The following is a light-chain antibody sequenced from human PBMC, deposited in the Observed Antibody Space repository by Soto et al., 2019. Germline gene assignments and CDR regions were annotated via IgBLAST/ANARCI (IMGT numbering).Light chain of an antibody. V-gene: IGLV2-14*01. Sequence: QSVLTQPASVAGSPGQSITISCTGTGSDVGGYDYVSWYQQHPGKAPKLLIYEVSNRPSGISNRFSASKSGITASLTISGLQSEDEADYFCSSYTGTSTLVFGTGTKLTVL. CDR2: EVS. J-gene: IGLJ1*01. CDR1: GSDVGGYDY. CDR3: SSYTGTSTLV.